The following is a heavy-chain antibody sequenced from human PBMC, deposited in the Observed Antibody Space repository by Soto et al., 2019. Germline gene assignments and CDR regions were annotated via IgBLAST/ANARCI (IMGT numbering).Heavy chain of an antibody. CDR1: GFNFTAYA. V-gene: IGHV3-23*01. CDR3: AKDAIANNGIWEPFDM. J-gene: IGHJ3*02. CDR2: LVGSGDPI. D-gene: IGHD2-8*01. Sequence: EVQLLESGGGLVQPGGSLRLSCAASGFNFTAYAMSWVRQAPGKGLEWVSGLVGSGDPIFYAASVRGRFTVSRDNSKNTLFLQMSSLRADDMAIYYCAKDAIANNGIWEPFDMWGRGTGVTVSS.